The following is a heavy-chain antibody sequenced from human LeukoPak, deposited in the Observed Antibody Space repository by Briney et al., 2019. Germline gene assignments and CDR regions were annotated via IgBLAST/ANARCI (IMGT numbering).Heavy chain of an antibody. CDR1: GGSFSGYY. V-gene: IGHV4-34*01. J-gene: IGHJ4*02. D-gene: IGHD5-24*01. CDR2: INHSGST. CDR3: ARRGRWLQLSLDY. Sequence: SETLSLTCAVYGGSFSGYYWSWIRQPPGKGLEWIGEINHSGSTNYNPSLKSRVTISVDTSKNQFSLNLSSVTAADTAVYYCARRGRWLQLSLDYWGQGTLVTVSS.